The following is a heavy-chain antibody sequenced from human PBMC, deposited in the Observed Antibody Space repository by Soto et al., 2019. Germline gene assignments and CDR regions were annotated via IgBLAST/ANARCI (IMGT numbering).Heavy chain of an antibody. CDR1: GFTFSNYV. Sequence: PGGSLRLSCAASGFTFSNYVMSWVRQAPGKGLEWVSSISDSGGTSYYADSVKGRFTISRDNSKNTLYLQMNSLRAEDTAIYYCAKRPRALLTFDYWGQGTLVTVSS. CDR2: ISDSGGTS. CDR3: AKRPRALLTFDY. D-gene: IGHD1-26*01. J-gene: IGHJ4*02. V-gene: IGHV3-23*01.